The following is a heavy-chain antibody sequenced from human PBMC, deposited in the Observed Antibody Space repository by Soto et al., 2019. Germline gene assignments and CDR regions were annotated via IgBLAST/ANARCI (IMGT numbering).Heavy chain of an antibody. D-gene: IGHD3-10*01. CDR2: IWYDGTT. V-gene: IGHV3-33*01. CDR1: GFTFSSYG. J-gene: IGHJ4*02. CDR3: ARVIPTMVRGVIREFDY. Sequence: VGSLRLSCAASGFTFSSYGMHWVRQAPVKVLEWVAVIWYDGTTQYADSVKGRFTISRDNSKNTVYLQMNSLSAEDTAVYYCARVIPTMVRGVIREFDYWGQGTRVTVSS.